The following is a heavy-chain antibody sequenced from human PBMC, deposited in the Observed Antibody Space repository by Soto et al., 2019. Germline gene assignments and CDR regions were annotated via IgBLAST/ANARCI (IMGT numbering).Heavy chain of an antibody. CDR3: ARYPIAAAGLFFDY. Sequence: SQTLSLTCAISGDSVSSNSAAWNWIRQSPSRGFEWLGRTYYRSKWYNDYAVSVKSRITINPDTSKNQFSLQLDSVTPEDTALYYCARYPIAAAGLFFDYWGHGTLVTVSS. J-gene: IGHJ4*01. V-gene: IGHV6-1*01. CDR2: TYYRSKWYN. D-gene: IGHD6-13*01. CDR1: GDSVSSNSAA.